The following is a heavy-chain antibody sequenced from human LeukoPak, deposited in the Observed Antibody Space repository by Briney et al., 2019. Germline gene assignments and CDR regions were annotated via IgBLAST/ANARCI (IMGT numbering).Heavy chain of an antibody. Sequence: GASVKVSCKASGGTFSSYAISWVRQAPGQGLEWMGGIIPIFGTANYAQKFQGRVTITTDESTSTAYMELSSLRSEDTAVYYCARGGVVPAASNWFDPWGQGTPVTVSS. D-gene: IGHD2-2*01. CDR1: GGTFSSYA. V-gene: IGHV1-69*05. CDR2: IIPIFGTA. CDR3: ARGGVVPAASNWFDP. J-gene: IGHJ5*02.